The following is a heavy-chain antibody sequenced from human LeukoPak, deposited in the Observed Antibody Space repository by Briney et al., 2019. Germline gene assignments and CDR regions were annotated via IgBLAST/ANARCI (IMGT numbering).Heavy chain of an antibody. V-gene: IGHV4-59*01. CDR2: IYYSGST. D-gene: IGHD1-20*01. CDR3: ARNNWNDWNWFDP. CDR1: GGSISSYY. J-gene: IGHJ5*02. Sequence: SETLSLTCTVSGGSISSYYWSWIRQPPGKGLEWIGYIYYSGSTNYNPSLESRVTISVDTSKNQFSLKLSSVTAADTAVYYCARNNWNDWNWFDPWGQGTLVTVSS.